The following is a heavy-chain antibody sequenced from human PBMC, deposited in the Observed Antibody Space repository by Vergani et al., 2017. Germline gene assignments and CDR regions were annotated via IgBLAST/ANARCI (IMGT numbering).Heavy chain of an antibody. J-gene: IGHJ2*01. V-gene: IGHV1-2*04. CDR2: INPNSGGT. Sequence: QVQLVQSGAEVKKPGASVKVSCKASGYTFTGYYMHWVRQAPGQGLEWMGWINPNSGGTNYAQKFQGWVTMTRDTSISTAYMELSRLRSDDTAVYYCARSRTVEMATIDWXFDLWGRGTLVTVSS. D-gene: IGHD5-24*01. CDR3: ARSRTVEMATIDWXFDL. CDR1: GYTFTGYY.